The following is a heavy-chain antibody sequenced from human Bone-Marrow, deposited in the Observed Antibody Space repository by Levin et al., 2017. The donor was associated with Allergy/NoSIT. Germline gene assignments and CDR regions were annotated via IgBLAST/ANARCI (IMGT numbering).Heavy chain of an antibody. V-gene: IGHV4-59*01. Sequence: SETLSLTCIVSGGSISSYHWSWLRQPPGKGLEWIGYIYYSGSTNYNPSLKSRVTISVDTSKNQFSLTLNSVTAADTAGYYGAGDVVVAGSGTYYYYGMAVWGQGTTVTVSS. CDR2: IYYSGST. CDR1: GGSISSYH. J-gene: IGHJ6*02. D-gene: IGHD2-15*01. CDR3: AGDVVVAGSGTYYYYGMAV.